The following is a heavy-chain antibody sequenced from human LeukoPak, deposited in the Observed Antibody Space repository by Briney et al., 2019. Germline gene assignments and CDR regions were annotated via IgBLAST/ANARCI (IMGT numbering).Heavy chain of an antibody. J-gene: IGHJ4*02. CDR2: IIPIFGTA. CDR1: GGTFSSYA. Sequence: ASVKVSCKASGGTFSSYAISWVRQAPGQGLEWMGGIIPIFGTANYAQKFQGRVTITADESTSTAYMELSSLRSEDTAVYYCARERWSESGSCFYYWGQGTLVTVSS. D-gene: IGHD1-26*01. V-gene: IGHV1-69*01. CDR3: ARERWSESGSCFYY.